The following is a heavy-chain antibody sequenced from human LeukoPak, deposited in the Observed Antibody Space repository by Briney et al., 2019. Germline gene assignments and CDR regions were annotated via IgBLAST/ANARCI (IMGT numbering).Heavy chain of an antibody. Sequence: GGSLRLSCAASGFTFTTYWMHWVRQAPGKGLVWVSRIISDGSSTNYADSVKGRFTVSRDNAKNTLYLQMNSLRAEDTAVYYCARDSGSYTHFDYWGQGTLVTVSS. CDR3: ARDSGSYTHFDY. D-gene: IGHD1-26*01. CDR1: GFTFTTYW. V-gene: IGHV3-74*01. J-gene: IGHJ4*02. CDR2: IISDGSST.